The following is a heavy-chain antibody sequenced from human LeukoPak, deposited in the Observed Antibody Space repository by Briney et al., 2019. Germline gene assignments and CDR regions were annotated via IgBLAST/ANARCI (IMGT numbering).Heavy chain of an antibody. D-gene: IGHD3-22*01. CDR2: INPNSGGT. V-gene: IGHV1-2*04. Sequence: VASVKVSCKASGYTFTGYYMHWVRQAPGQGLEWMGWINPNSGGTNYAQKFQGWVTMTRDTSISTAYMELSRLRSDDTAVYYCARGGQGYYYDSSGYLDGGDYWGQGTLVTVSS. J-gene: IGHJ4*02. CDR3: ARGGQGYYYDSSGYLDGGDY. CDR1: GYTFTGYY.